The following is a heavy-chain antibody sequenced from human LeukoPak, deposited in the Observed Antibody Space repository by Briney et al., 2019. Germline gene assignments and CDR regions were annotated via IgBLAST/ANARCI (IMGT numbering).Heavy chain of an antibody. D-gene: IGHD2-15*01. Sequence: QPGRSLRLSCAASGFTFSNYWVHWVRQAPGKGLVWVSRINRDGSTTKYADSVKGRFTISRDSSKNTLYLQMNSLTAEDRAVYYCARGYCLNGKCPFAFDYWGQGTLVTASS. J-gene: IGHJ4*02. CDR3: ARGYCLNGKCPFAFDY. V-gene: IGHV3-74*03. CDR1: GFTFSNYW. CDR2: INRDGSTT.